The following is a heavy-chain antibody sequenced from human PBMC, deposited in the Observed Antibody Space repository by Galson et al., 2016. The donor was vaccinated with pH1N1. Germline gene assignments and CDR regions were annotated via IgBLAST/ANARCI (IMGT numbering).Heavy chain of an antibody. Sequence: SLRLSCAASGFTFSNYWVTWVRQAPGKGLEWVANINRDGSKIYYVDSVKGRFIVSRDNGKSSLYLQMNSLRAEDTAVYYCARDESPSIGSTYYDVFDIWGQGTKVTVSS. J-gene: IGHJ3*02. CDR2: INRDGSKI. D-gene: IGHD3-22*01. CDR1: GFTFSNYW. V-gene: IGHV3-7*04. CDR3: ARDESPSIGSTYYDVFDI.